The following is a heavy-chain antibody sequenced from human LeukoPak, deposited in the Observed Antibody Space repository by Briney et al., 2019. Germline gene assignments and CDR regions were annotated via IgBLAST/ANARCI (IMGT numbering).Heavy chain of an antibody. CDR2: IHHSGST. Sequence: PSGTLSLTCAVSGGSISTNNWWTWVRQPPGQGLEWIGEIHHSGSTDYNPSLKGRVTTSVDTSKNQFSLKLSSVTAADTAVYYCARDISGVAYYFDYWGQGTLVTVSS. J-gene: IGHJ4*02. CDR1: GGSISTNNW. D-gene: IGHD2-15*01. CDR3: ARDISGVAYYFDY. V-gene: IGHV4-4*02.